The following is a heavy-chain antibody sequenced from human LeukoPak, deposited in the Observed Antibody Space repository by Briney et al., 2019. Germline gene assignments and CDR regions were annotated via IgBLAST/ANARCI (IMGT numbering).Heavy chain of an antibody. CDR1: GYTFTSYY. CDR3: ARGGETYYYES. Sequence: ASVKVSCKASGYTFTSYYMHWVRQAPGQGLEWMGIINPSGGSTSYAQKFQGRVTMTRDMSTSTVYMELSRLRSDDTAVYYCARGGETYYYESWGQGTLVTVSS. J-gene: IGHJ4*02. CDR2: INPSGGST. D-gene: IGHD3-22*01. V-gene: IGHV1-46*01.